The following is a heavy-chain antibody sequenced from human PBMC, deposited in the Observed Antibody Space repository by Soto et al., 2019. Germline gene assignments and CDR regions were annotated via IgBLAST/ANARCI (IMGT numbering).Heavy chain of an antibody. V-gene: IGHV4-59*01. J-gene: IGHJ5*01. CDR1: GGSINRDD. CDR3: ARGAIDAPFDS. Sequence: QVQLQESGPGLVKPSETLSLTCTISGGSINRDDWSWIRQPPGKGLEWIGYIYYTGSTNYNPSLTRRVTITVDTSKKQSSLKLDSMTAADTAVYYCARGAIDAPFDSWGHGTLVNVSP. D-gene: IGHD2-2*01. CDR2: IYYTGST.